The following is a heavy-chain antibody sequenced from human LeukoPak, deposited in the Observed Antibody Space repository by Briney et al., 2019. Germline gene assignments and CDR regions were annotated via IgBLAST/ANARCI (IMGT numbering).Heavy chain of an antibody. CDR2: ISRSSSSSTI. Sequence: GGSLRLSCAASGFTFSFYSMNWVRQAPGKGLEWVSYISRSSSSSTIYYADSVKGRFTISRDNAKNSLYLQMNSLRAEDTAVYYCAREGRMNPPRLYDYWGQGTLVTVSS. CDR3: AREGRMNPPRLYDY. D-gene: IGHD2/OR15-2a*01. CDR1: GFTFSFYS. J-gene: IGHJ4*02. V-gene: IGHV3-48*04.